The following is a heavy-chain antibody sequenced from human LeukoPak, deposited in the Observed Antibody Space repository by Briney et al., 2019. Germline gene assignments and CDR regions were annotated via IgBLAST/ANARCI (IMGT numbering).Heavy chain of an antibody. D-gene: IGHD1-26*01. V-gene: IGHV4-38-2*01. CDR1: AYSISSGYY. Sequence: SETLSLTCAVSAYSISSGYYWGWIRPPPGKGLEWIGSIYHSGSTYYNPSLKSRVTISVDTSKNQFSLKLSSVTAADTAVYYCARLVGPGWFDPWGQGTLVTVSS. J-gene: IGHJ5*02. CDR3: ARLVGPGWFDP. CDR2: IYHSGST.